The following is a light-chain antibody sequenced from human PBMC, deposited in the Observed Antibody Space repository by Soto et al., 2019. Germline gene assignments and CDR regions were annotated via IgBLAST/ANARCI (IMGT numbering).Light chain of an antibody. V-gene: IGKV3-20*01. Sequence: EIVLTQSPGTLSLSPGERAILSCRASQTITSNYLAWYQQRPGQAPRPLIYDISSRATGVPDRFSGSGSGTDFTLTIDRLETEDFAVYYCQHYGSSPFTFGQGTKVDIK. CDR2: DIS. CDR1: QTITSNY. J-gene: IGKJ3*01. CDR3: QHYGSSPFT.